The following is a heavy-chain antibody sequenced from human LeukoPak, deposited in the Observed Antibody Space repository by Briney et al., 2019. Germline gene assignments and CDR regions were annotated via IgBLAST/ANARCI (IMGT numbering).Heavy chain of an antibody. V-gene: IGHV4-61*01. CDR2: VYYSGST. Sequence: SETLSLTCTVSGGSVSSGSYYWSWIRQPPGKGLEWIGYVYYSGSTNYNPSLKSRVTISVDTSKNQFSLKLSSVTAADTAVYYCARGYDSSAYYPFNYWGQGTLVTVSS. D-gene: IGHD3-22*01. CDR3: ARGYDSSAYYPFNY. J-gene: IGHJ4*02. CDR1: GGSVSSGSYY.